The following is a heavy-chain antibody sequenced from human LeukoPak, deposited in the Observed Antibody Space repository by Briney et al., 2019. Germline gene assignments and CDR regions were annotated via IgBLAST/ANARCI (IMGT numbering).Heavy chain of an antibody. V-gene: IGHV4-59*08. D-gene: IGHD6-13*01. CDR3: ARQSTEQLTFDY. CDR2: IYYSGST. J-gene: IGHJ4*02. CDR1: GGSISSYY. Sequence: SETLSLTCTVSGGSISSYYWSWIRQPPGKGLEWTGYIYYSGSTNYNPSLKSRVTISVDTSKNQFSLKLSSVTAADTAVYYCARQSTEQLTFDYWGQGTLVTVSS.